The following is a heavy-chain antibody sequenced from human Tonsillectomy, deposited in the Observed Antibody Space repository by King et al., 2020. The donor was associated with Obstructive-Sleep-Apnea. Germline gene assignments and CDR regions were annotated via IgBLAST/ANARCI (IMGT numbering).Heavy chain of an antibody. CDR2: ISGSGGST. CDR1: GFTFSSYA. CDR3: AKLYSSGWFYYYGMDV. D-gene: IGHD6-19*01. Sequence: QLVQSGGGLVQPGGSLRLSCAASGFTFSSYAMSWVRQAPGKGLEWVSAISGSGGSTYYADSVKGRFTISRDNSKNTLYLQMNSLRAEDTAVYYCAKLYSSGWFYYYGMDVWGQGTTVTVSS. J-gene: IGHJ6*02. V-gene: IGHV3-23*04.